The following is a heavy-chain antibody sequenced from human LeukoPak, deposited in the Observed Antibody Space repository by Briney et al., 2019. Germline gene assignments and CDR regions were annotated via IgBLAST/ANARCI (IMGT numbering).Heavy chain of an antibody. CDR1: GFTFSSYD. Sequence: GGSLRLSCAASGFTFSSYDMHWVRQAPGKGLEYVSAISTNGGSTDYANSVKGRFTISRDNSKNTLYLQMGSLRAEDMAVYYCARYCSSTSCYCDWGQGTLVTVSP. D-gene: IGHD2-2*01. J-gene: IGHJ4*02. CDR2: ISTNGGST. V-gene: IGHV3-64*01. CDR3: ARYCSSTSCYCD.